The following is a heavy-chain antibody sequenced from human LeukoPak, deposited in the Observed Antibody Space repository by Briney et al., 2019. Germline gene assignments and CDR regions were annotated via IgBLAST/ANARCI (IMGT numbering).Heavy chain of an antibody. CDR1: GFLFDVYA. CDR2: IGWNSGSI. Sequence: GGSLRLSCAASGFLFDVYAMHWARHAQGKGLEGVSVIGWNSGSIHYADPVKGRFTISRDNAKNSLYLQMNSLRAEDTALYYCAKGSPLYYYGTGPNFDYWGQGTLVTVSS. D-gene: IGHD3-10*01. J-gene: IGHJ4*02. V-gene: IGHV3-9*01. CDR3: AKGSPLYYYGTGPNFDY.